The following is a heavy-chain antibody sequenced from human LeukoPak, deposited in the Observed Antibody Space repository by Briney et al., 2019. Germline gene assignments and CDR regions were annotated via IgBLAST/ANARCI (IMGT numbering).Heavy chain of an antibody. D-gene: IGHD3-10*01. CDR3: ARQVSGYGSGSFYFDY. J-gene: IGHJ4*02. CDR1: GFTFSEYS. V-gene: IGHV3-21*01. CDR2: ISTSSSHI. Sequence: GGSLRLSCAGSGFTFSEYSMNWVRQAPGKGLEWVSFISTSSSHIYYADSVKGRFTISRDNARNSASLQMNSLRAEDTAVYYCARQVSGYGSGSFYFDYWGQGMLVTVSS.